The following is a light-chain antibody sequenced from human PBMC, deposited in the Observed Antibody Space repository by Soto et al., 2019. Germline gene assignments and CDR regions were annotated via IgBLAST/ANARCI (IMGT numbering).Light chain of an antibody. CDR3: SSYTSSSTLYV. J-gene: IGLJ1*01. Sequence: QSALTQPASVSGSPGQSITISCTGTSSDVGGYNYVSWYKQHPGKAPKLMIYDVSNRPSGVSNRFSGSKSGNTASLTISGLQAEDEDEYYCSSYTSSSTLYVFGTGTKLTVL. CDR1: SSDVGGYNY. CDR2: DVS. V-gene: IGLV2-14*01.